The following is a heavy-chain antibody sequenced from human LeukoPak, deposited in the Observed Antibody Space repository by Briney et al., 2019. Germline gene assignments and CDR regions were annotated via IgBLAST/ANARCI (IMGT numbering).Heavy chain of an antibody. Sequence: SETLSLTCTVSGGSISSGSYYWSWIRQPPGKGLEWIGSIYYSGSTYYNPSLKSRVTISVDTSKNQFSLKLSSVTAADTAVYYCARIIAAAGQYYFDYWGQGTLVTVSS. V-gene: IGHV4-39*01. J-gene: IGHJ4*02. CDR2: IYYSGST. CDR1: GGSISSGSYY. CDR3: ARIIAAAGQYYFDY. D-gene: IGHD6-13*01.